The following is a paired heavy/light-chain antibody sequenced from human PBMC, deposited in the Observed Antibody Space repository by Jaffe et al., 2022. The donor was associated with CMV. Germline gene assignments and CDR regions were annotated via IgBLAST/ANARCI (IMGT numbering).Light chain of an antibody. Sequence: EIVLTQSPGTLSLSPGERATLSCRASQRVSTSYLAWHQQKPGQAPRLLIYGTSRRATGIPDRFSGSGSGTDFTLTISRLEPEDFAVYYCQQHDRDLTFGGLTFGGGTKVDIK. CDR3: QQHDRDLTFGGLT. CDR2: GTS. V-gene: IGKV3-20*01. CDR1: QRVSTSY. J-gene: IGKJ4*01.
Heavy chain of an antibody. Sequence: EVQLVESGGGLVKPGGSLRVSCEASGFTFSNAWMNWVRQAPGKGLEWVGRIKRKSDGGTTDYGAPVKGRFTVSRDDSKSMLYLQMNSLKTEDTAVYYCTTLDSSGYYSVDYWGRGTLVIVSS. CDR1: GFTFSNAW. CDR2: IKRKSDGGTT. J-gene: IGHJ4*02. CDR3: TTLDSSGYYSVDY. D-gene: IGHD3-22*01. V-gene: IGHV3-15*01.